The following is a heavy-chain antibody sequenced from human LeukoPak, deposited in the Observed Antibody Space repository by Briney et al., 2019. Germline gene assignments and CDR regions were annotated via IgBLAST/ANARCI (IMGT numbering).Heavy chain of an antibody. CDR2: ISGSGGRT. Sequence: GGCLRLSCAASGFTFSSYAMSSVRQAPGKGLEWVPAISGSGGRTYYAGAVKGRFTLSRDNSKNTLYLQINSLRAEDTAVYYCAPLWWGSMNTFGGVIVIPRGEDYWGQGTLVTVSS. D-gene: IGHD3-16*02. V-gene: IGHV3-23*01. CDR3: APLWWGSMNTFGGVIVIPRGEDY. CDR1: GFTFSSYA. J-gene: IGHJ4*02.